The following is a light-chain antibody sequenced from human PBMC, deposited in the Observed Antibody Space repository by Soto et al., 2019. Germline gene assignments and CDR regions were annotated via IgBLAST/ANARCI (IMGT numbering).Light chain of an antibody. CDR1: QSVSSN. Sequence: EIVMTQSPATLSVSPGERATLSCRASQSVSSNLAWYQQKPGQAPRLLIYGASNRATGIPDRFSGSGSGTDFTLTISRLEPEDFAMYYCQQYGSSPREFGQGTKVEIK. J-gene: IGKJ1*01. CDR2: GAS. V-gene: IGKV3-20*01. CDR3: QQYGSSPRE.